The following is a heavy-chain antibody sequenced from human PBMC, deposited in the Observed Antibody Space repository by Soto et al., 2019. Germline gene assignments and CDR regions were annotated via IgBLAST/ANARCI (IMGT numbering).Heavy chain of an antibody. J-gene: IGHJ4*02. Sequence: SCPTLVNPTQTLTLTFTFSGFSLISNLVGVGWIRQPPGEALEWLALIYWNDDERYSPSLKSRLTISKDTSKNQVVLTMTNMDPVDTATYYCARTDRVSRYFDNWGQGTPVTVSS. CDR2: IYWNDDE. D-gene: IGHD5-12*01. CDR3: ARTDRVSRYFDN. CDR1: GFSLISNLVG. V-gene: IGHV2-5*01.